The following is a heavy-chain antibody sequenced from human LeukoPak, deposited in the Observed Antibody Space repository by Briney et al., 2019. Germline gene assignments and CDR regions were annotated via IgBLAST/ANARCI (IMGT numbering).Heavy chain of an antibody. CDR2: INWNGGST. CDR1: GFTFDDYG. J-gene: IGHJ4*02. Sequence: GGSLRLSCAASGFTFDDYGMSWVRQAPGKGLEWVSGINWNGGSTGYADSVKGRFTISGDNAKNSLYLQMNSLRAEDTALYYCARDNRSGSYSQSYYWGQGTLVTVSS. D-gene: IGHD1-26*01. V-gene: IGHV3-20*04. CDR3: ARDNRSGSYSQSYY.